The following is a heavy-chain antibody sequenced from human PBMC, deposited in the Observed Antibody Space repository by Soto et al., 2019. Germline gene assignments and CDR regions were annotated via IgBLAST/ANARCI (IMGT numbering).Heavy chain of an antibody. CDR2: VYYTGDT. D-gene: IGHD4-17*01. CDR3: GRQGIDYLHGSLDV. J-gene: IGHJ6*02. Sequence: QVQLQQSGPRLVKPSETLSLTCTVSSGPDRSHNWGWIRQPPGRGLEWIGYVYYTGDTAYNPSLRRLVTISAHPSTNDNSLTLSSAPGEDSAAYYSGRQGIDYLHGSLDVWGQGTTLSVTS. V-gene: IGHV4-59*08. CDR1: SGPDRSHN.